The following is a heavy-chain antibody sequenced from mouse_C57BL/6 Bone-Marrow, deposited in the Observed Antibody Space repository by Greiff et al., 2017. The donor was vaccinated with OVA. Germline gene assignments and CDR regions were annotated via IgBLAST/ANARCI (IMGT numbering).Heavy chain of an antibody. V-gene: IGHV1-53*01. D-gene: IGHD1-1*01. J-gene: IGHJ2*01. CDR3: ARWYYGSLYYFDY. Sequence: VQLQQPGTELVKPGASVKLSCKASGYTFTSYWMHWVKQRPGQGLEWLGNINPSNGGTNYNEKFKSKATLTVDKSSSTAYMQLSSLTSEDSAVYYCARWYYGSLYYFDYWGQGTTLTVSS. CDR1: GYTFTSYW. CDR2: INPSNGGT.